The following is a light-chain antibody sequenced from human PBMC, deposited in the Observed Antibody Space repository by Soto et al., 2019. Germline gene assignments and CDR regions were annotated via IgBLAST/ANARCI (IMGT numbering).Light chain of an antibody. V-gene: IGKV3-20*01. CDR1: QSIGSNS. CDR3: QQYGDSPVT. Sequence: ETVLTQSPGTLSLSPGETATLSCRASQSIGSNSLAWYQRIPGQPPRLLIYGASNRAADIPYRFSGSGSGADFTLTITRLESEDFAVYVYQQYGDSPVTFGPGTRLE. CDR2: GAS. J-gene: IGKJ5*01.